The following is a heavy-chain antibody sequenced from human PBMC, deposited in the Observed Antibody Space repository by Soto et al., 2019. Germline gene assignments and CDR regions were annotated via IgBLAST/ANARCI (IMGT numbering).Heavy chain of an antibody. Sequence: EVQLVESGGGLVQPGGSLRLSCTASGFTFRSYWMSWARQAPGKGLEWVANIRQDGSEKFYVGSVKGRFTVSRDNAENSLYLQMNSLRVEDTAVYYCASAYAAARASDYWGQGTLVTVSS. J-gene: IGHJ4*02. CDR3: ASAYAAARASDY. V-gene: IGHV3-7*03. D-gene: IGHD6-6*01. CDR1: GFTFRSYW. CDR2: IRQDGSEK.